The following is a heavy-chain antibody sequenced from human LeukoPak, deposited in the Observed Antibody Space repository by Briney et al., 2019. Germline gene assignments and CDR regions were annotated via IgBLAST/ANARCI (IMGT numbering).Heavy chain of an antibody. CDR1: GFTFSSYG. V-gene: IGHV3-33*06. D-gene: IGHD3-10*01. CDR3: AKEGGSYFED. Sequence: GGSLRLSCAASGFTFSSYGMHWVRQAPGKGLEWVAVXXXDXXXXXXXXSVXXXXTISRDNSKNTLYLQMNSLRAEDTAVYYCAKEGGSYFEDWGQGTLVTVSS. J-gene: IGHJ4*02. CDR2: XXXDXXXX.